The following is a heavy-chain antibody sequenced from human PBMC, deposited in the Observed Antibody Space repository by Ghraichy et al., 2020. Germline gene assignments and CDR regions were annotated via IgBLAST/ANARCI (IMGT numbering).Heavy chain of an antibody. V-gene: IGHV3-48*02. D-gene: IGHD3-22*01. J-gene: IGHJ2*01. CDR3: ARGTSYYYDSSGYPYWYFDL. CDR2: ISSSNSTI. Sequence: GGSLRLSCAASGFTFSSYSMNWVRQAPGKGLVWVSYISSSNSTIYYADSVKGRFTISRDNAKNSLYLQMNTLRDEDTAVYYCARGTSYYYDSSGYPYWYFDLWGRGTLVTVSS. CDR1: GFTFSSYS.